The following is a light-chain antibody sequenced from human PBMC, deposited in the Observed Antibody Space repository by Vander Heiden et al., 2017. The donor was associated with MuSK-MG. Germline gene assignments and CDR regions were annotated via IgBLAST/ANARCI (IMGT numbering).Light chain of an antibody. J-gene: IGLJ2*01. CDR2: DVS. V-gene: IGLV2-14*03. CDR1: SSDVGGYNY. CDR3: SSYTSSSTVV. Sequence: QSALTQPASVSGSPGQSITISCTGTSSDVGGYNYVSWYQQHPGKAPKFMIYDVSNRPSGVSNRFSGSKSGNTASLTISGLQAEDEAHYYCSSYTSSSTVVFGGGTKLTVL.